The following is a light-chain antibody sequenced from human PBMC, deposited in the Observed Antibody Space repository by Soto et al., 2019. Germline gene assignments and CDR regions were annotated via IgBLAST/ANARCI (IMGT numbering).Light chain of an antibody. Sequence: EIVMTQSTATLSVSPGERATLSCRASQSVSSNLAWYQQKPGQAPRLLIYGASTRATGIPARFSGSGSGTEFTLTISSLHSEDFAVYSCQQYNKWPPLTFGGGTKVEIK. J-gene: IGKJ4*01. CDR1: QSVSSN. CDR3: QQYNKWPPLT. CDR2: GAS. V-gene: IGKV3-15*01.